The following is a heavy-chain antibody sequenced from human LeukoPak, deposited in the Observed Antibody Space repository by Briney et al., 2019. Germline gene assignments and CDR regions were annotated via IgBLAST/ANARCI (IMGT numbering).Heavy chain of an antibody. CDR1: GFTVSSFY. D-gene: IGHD7-27*01. CDR2: IREDGSEK. J-gene: IGHJ4*02. CDR3: ARDYTGGWNDY. V-gene: IGHV3-7*01. Sequence: GGSLRLSCAASGFTVSSFYMNWVRQAPGKGLECVAKIREDGSEKHYVDSVKGRFTISRDNAKNSLYLQMNSLRADDTAVYYCARDYTGGWNDYWGQGTLVTVSS.